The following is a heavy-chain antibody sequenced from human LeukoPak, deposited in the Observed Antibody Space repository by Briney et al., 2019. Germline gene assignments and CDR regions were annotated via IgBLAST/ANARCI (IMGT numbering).Heavy chain of an antibody. CDR1: GFTFSSYA. Sequence: GGSLRLSCAASGFTFSSYAMHWVRQAPGKGLEWVAVISYDGSNKYYADSVKGRFTISRDNSKNTLYLQMNSLRAEDTAVYYCARDDDDYGENFDYWGQGTLVTVSS. V-gene: IGHV3-30-3*01. J-gene: IGHJ4*02. D-gene: IGHD4-17*01. CDR3: ARDDDDYGENFDY. CDR2: ISYDGSNK.